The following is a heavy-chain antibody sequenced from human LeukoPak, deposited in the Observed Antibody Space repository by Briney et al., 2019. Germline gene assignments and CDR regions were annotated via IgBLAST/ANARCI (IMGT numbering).Heavy chain of an antibody. CDR3: ARVQFDDYGGTGNFDY. J-gene: IGHJ4*02. Sequence: GASVKVSCKASGYTFTSCGISWVRQAPGQGLEWMGWISAYNGNTNYAQKLQGRVTMTTDTSTSTAYMELRSLRSDDTAVYYCARVQFDDYGGTGNFDYWGQGTLVTVSS. CDR2: ISAYNGNT. D-gene: IGHD4-23*01. CDR1: GYTFTSCG. V-gene: IGHV1-18*01.